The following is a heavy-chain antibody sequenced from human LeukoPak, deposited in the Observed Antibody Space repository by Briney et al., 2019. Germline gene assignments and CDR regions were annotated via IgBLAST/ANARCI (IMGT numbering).Heavy chain of an antibody. CDR2: ISSSSSTI. D-gene: IGHD6-13*01. V-gene: IGHV3-48*01. Sequence: PGGSLRLSCAASGFTFSSYSMNWVRQAPGKGLEWVSYISSSSSTIYYADSVKGRFTISRDNAKNSLYLQMNSLRAEDTAVYYCAGIAAAAGHYWGQGTLVTVSS. CDR1: GFTFSSYS. J-gene: IGHJ4*02. CDR3: AGIAAAAGHY.